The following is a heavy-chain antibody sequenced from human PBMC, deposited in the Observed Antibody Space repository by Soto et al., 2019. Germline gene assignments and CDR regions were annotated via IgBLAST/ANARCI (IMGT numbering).Heavy chain of an antibody. CDR3: AHRPFDFWSAIYFDY. CDR2: INWDGDK. D-gene: IGHD3-3*01. J-gene: IGHJ4*02. CDR1: GFSLTSSGVG. Sequence: SGPTLVNPTQTLTLTCTFSGFSLTSSGVGVGWIRQPPGKALEWPALINWDGDKRYSPSLKSRLTITKDTSKNQVVLTMTNMDPVDTATYYCAHRPFDFWSAIYFDYWGQGTLVTVSS. V-gene: IGHV2-5*02.